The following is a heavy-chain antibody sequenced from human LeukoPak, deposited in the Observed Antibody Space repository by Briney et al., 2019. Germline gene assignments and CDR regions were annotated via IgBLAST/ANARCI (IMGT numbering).Heavy chain of an antibody. CDR1: GGSISSSSYY. J-gene: IGHJ4*02. CDR2: IYYSGST. V-gene: IGHV4-39*07. D-gene: IGHD3-9*01. Sequence: SETLSLTCTVSGGSISSSSYYWGWIRQPPGKGLEWIGRIYYSGSTYYNPSLKSRVTISVDTSKNQFYLNLSSVTAADTAVYYCARAVGAFDWXPLFDFXXXGALVTVSS. CDR3: ARAVGAFDWXPLFDF.